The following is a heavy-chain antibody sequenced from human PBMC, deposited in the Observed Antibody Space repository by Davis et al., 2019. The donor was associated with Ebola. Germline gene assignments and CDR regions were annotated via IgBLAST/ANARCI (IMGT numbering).Heavy chain of an antibody. CDR1: GGSFSGYY. CDR2: INHSGST. V-gene: IGHV4-34*01. Sequence: PSETLSLTCAVYGGSFSGYYWSWIRQPPGKGLEWIGEINHSGSTNYNPSLKSRVTISEDTSKNQFSLKLSSVTAADTAVYYCARLWGRGYMDVWGKGTTVTVSS. D-gene: IGHD3-16*01. CDR3: ARLWGRGYMDV. J-gene: IGHJ6*03.